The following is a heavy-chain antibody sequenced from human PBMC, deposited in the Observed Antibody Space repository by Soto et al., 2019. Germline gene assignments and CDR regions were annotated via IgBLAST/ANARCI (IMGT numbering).Heavy chain of an antibody. J-gene: IGHJ6*03. CDR2: IYYSGST. V-gene: IGHV4-59*12. CDR1: GGSISSSY. D-gene: IGHD2-15*01. CDR3: AREGLVVSDYYYMDV. Sequence: PSETLSLTCTVSGGSISSSYWSWIRQPPGKGLEWIGYIYYSGSTNYNPSLKSRVTISLDKSKNQFSLKLSSVTAADTAVYYCAREGLVVSDYYYMDVWGKGTTVTVSS.